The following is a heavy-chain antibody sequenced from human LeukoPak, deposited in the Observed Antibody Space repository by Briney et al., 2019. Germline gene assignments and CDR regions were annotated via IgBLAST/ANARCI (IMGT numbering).Heavy chain of an antibody. CDR3: ASRGRPDY. CDR1: GFTFSSYL. J-gene: IGHJ4*02. CDR2: IKQDGSEK. V-gene: IGHV3-7*01. Sequence: GGSLRLSCAASGFTFSSYLMSWVRQAPGKGLEWVANIKQDGSEKYYVDSVKGRFTISRDNAKNSLYLQMNSLRAEDTAVYYCASRGRPDYWGQGTLVTVSS.